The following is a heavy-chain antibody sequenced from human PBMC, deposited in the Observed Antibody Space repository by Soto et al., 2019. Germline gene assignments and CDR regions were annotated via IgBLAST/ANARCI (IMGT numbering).Heavy chain of an antibody. J-gene: IGHJ4*01. Sequence: SETLSLTCTVSGGSISSYYWSWIRQPPGKGLEWIGYIYYSGSTNYNPSLKSRVTISVDTSKNQFSLKLSSVTAADTAVYYCARGRDYDFWSGYFYFDYWGHGTLVTVSS. V-gene: IGHV4-59*01. CDR1: GGSISSYY. D-gene: IGHD3-3*01. CDR2: IYYSGST. CDR3: ARGRDYDFWSGYFYFDY.